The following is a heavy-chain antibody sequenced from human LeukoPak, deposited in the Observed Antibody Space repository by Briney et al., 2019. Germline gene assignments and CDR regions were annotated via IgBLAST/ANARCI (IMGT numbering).Heavy chain of an antibody. CDR1: GYAFGFYG. D-gene: IGHD3-3*01. CDR3: QRITIFGVVIDFDY. V-gene: IGHV1-18*01. Sequence: ASVKVSCKAFGYAFGFYGINWVRQAPGQGLEWMGWISADNGNTHYAKRSRGRVTLTTDTSTSTAYMELRSLTSDDTAVYYCQRITIFGVVIDFDYWGQGTLVTVSS. CDR2: ISADNGNT. J-gene: IGHJ4*02.